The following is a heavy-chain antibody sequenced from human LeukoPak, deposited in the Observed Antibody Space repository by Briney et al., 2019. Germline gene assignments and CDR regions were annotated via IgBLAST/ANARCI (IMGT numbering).Heavy chain of an antibody. CDR3: ARDVHGGAFDY. CDR2: IHNDGSST. V-gene: IGHV3-74*01. J-gene: IGHJ4*02. CDR1: GFTLSNYW. Sequence: GGSLRLSCAASGFTLSNYWMHWVRQAPGKGLVWVSRIHNDGSSTTYADSVKGRFTISRDNAENTVYLQMNSLRAEDTAVYYCARDVHGGAFDYWGQGTLVTVSS. D-gene: IGHD4-23*01.